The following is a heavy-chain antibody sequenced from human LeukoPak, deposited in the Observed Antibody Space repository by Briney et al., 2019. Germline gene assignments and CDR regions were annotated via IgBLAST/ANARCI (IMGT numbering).Heavy chain of an antibody. V-gene: IGHV4-39*01. D-gene: IGHD3-10*01. CDR2: IYYSGGT. J-gene: IGHJ4*02. CDR3: ARTRYYYNSRSYGAPYYFDY. CDR1: GDSVSSSNYY. Sequence: SETLSLTCTVSGDSVSSSNYYWAWIRQPPGKGLEWIGSIYYSGGTYYNPSLKSRVTISVDTSKNQFSLKLSSVTAADTAVYYCARTRYYYNSRSYGAPYYFDYWGQGTLVTVSS.